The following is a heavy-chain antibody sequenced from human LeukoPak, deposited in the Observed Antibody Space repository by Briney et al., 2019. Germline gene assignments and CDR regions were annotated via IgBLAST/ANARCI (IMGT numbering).Heavy chain of an antibody. V-gene: IGHV4-61*02. Sequence: SQTLSPTCTVSGGSISSGSYYWSWIRQPAGQGLEWIGSIYTSGNTNYTPSLQSRVTISVDTSKNQFSLKLSSAAAADTAVHCCAGGYDLWSGDRYRYYHYDIDVWGKGTTVTVSS. J-gene: IGHJ6*03. D-gene: IGHD3-3*01. CDR2: IYTSGNT. CDR1: GGSISSGSYY. CDR3: AGGYDLWSGDRYRYYHYDIDV.